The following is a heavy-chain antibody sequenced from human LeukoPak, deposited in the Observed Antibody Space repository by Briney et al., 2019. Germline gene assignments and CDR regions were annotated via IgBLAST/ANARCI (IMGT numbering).Heavy chain of an antibody. V-gene: IGHV3-30*04. D-gene: IGHD1-26*01. J-gene: IGHJ6*03. CDR2: ISFAGDIY. Sequence: GGSLRLSCAASGFTFTSYAMHWVRQAPGKGLEWVAVISFAGDIYYYADSVKGRFTISRDNSRSTLYLHMNSLRAEDTAVYYCARDPYSGSYGDSYYYYMDVWGKGTTVTISS. CDR1: GFTFTSYA. CDR3: ARDPYSGSYGDSYYYYMDV.